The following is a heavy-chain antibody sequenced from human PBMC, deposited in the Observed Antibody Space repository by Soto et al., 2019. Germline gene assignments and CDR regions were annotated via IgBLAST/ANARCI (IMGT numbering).Heavy chain of an antibody. CDR3: APLSVSLSGPYGKHV. CDR2: MFYSGLT. D-gene: IGHD2-15*01. V-gene: IGHV4-39*01. CDR1: GYSVTSSDYY. J-gene: IGHJ6*02. Sequence: PSETLSLTCSVSGYSVTSSDYYWAWIRQPPGKGLEWIGSMFYSGLTYYNPSLKSRVTLSVDTSKNPFSVRRNSVTAAGTAVYYCAPLSVSLSGPYGKHVWGQGTTVTVAS.